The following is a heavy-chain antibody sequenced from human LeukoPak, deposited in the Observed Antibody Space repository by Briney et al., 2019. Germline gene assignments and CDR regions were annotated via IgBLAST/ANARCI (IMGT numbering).Heavy chain of an antibody. J-gene: IGHJ4*02. CDR3: AKDTQHSSGLDY. CDR2: ISWNSGSI. CDR1: GFTFDDYA. D-gene: IGHD6-19*01. V-gene: IGHV3-9*01. Sequence: SLRLSCAASGFTFDDYAMHWVRQAPGKGLEWVSGISWNSGSIGYADSVKGRFTISRDNAKNSLYLQMNSLRAEDTALYYCAKDTQHSSGLDYWGQGTLVTVSS.